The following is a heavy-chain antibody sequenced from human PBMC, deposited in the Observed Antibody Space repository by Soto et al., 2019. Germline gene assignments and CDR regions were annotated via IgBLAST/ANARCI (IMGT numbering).Heavy chain of an antibody. Sequence: QVQLVQSGAEVKKPGSSVKVSCKASGGTFSSYAISRVRQAPGQGLEWMGGIIPIFGTANYAQKFQGRVTITADESTSTAYMELSSLRSEDTAVYYCATIKPYYYDSSGYRYFDYWGQGTLVTVSS. CDR2: IIPIFGTA. CDR1: GGTFSSYA. V-gene: IGHV1-69*01. D-gene: IGHD3-22*01. J-gene: IGHJ4*02. CDR3: ATIKPYYYDSSGYRYFDY.